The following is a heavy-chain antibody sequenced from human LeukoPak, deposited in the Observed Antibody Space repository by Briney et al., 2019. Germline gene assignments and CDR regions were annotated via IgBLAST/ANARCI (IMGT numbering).Heavy chain of an antibody. V-gene: IGHV4-34*01. J-gene: IGHJ6*02. D-gene: IGHD3-10*01. CDR3: AGGSGSYYNAYYYYGMDV. CDR1: GGSFSGYY. Sequence: PSETLSLTCAVYGGSFSGYYWSWIRQPPGKGLEWIGEINHSGSTNYNPSLKSRVTISVDTSKNQFSLKLSSVTAADTAVYYCAGGSGSYYNAYYYYGMDVWGQGTTVTVSS. CDR2: INHSGST.